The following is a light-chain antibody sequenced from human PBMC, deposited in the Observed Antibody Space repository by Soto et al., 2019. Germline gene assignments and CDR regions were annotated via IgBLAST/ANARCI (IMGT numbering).Light chain of an antibody. V-gene: IGLV2-14*01. CDR3: SSYTWSSSVV. J-gene: IGLJ3*02. Sequence: QSALTQPASVSGSPVQSITISCTGTSSDVGGYKFVSWYQQHPGKAPKLIIYEVSNRPSGVSNRFSGSKSGNAASLTISGLQAEDEADYYCSSYTWSSSVVFGGGTKLTVL. CDR1: SSDVGGYKF. CDR2: EVS.